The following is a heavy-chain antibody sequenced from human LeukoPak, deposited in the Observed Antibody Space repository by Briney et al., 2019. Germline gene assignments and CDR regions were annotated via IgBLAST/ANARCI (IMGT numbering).Heavy chain of an antibody. Sequence: GRSLRLSCAASGFTFSSYGMHWVRQAPGKGLEWVAVIWYDGSKKYYTDSVKGRFAISRDGSKNTLYLQMTSLRAEDTAVYYCARDVGSFALGSAHFDYWGQGTLVTVPS. CDR3: ARDVGSFALGSAHFDY. CDR2: IWYDGSKK. D-gene: IGHD3-16*01. CDR1: GFTFSSYG. J-gene: IGHJ4*02. V-gene: IGHV3-33*01.